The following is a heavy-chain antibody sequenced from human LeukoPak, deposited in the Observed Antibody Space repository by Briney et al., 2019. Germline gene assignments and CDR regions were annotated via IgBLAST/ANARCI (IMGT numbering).Heavy chain of an antibody. V-gene: IGHV4-34*01. CDR2: INHSGST. CDR3: ARETRAVAGLFDY. D-gene: IGHD6-19*01. CDR1: GGSFSGYY. J-gene: IGHJ4*02. Sequence: KASETLSLTCAVYGGSFSGYYWSWIRQPPGKGLEWIGEINHSGSTNYNPSLKSRVTISVDTSKNQFSLNLSSVTAADTAVYYCARETRAVAGLFDYWGQGTLVTVSS.